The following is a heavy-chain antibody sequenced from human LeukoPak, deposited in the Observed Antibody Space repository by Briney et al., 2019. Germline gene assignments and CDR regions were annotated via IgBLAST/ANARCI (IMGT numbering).Heavy chain of an antibody. J-gene: IGHJ4*02. CDR2: MHYSGST. CDR3: AIHLTTSLGVDY. D-gene: IGHD4-11*01. Sequence: SETLSLTCTVSGGSINISDYYWGWIRQPPGKGLEWIGSMHYSGSTYYNPSLKSRVTISVDTSKNQFSLKVTSVTAADTAVYYCAIHLTTSLGVDYWGQGTLVTVSS. CDR1: GGSINISDYY. V-gene: IGHV4-39*01.